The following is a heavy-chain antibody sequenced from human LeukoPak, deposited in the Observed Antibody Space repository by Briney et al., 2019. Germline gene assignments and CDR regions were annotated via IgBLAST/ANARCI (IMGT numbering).Heavy chain of an antibody. J-gene: IGHJ4*02. CDR1: GFTFTDLY. Sequence: GGSLRLSCAASGFTFTDLYMTWIRQAPGKGLEWVSYISSSGTATYYADSVKGRFTISRDNAKNSLYLQMNSLRAEDTAVYYCARDSRALGGYSYGYGYWGQGTLVTVSS. D-gene: IGHD5-18*01. CDR3: ARDSRALGGYSYGYGY. V-gene: IGHV3-11*01. CDR2: ISSSGTAT.